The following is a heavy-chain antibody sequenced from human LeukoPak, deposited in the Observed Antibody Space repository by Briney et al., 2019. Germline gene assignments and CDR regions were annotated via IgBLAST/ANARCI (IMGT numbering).Heavy chain of an antibody. CDR3: ARERCSGGSCLIDY. CDR2: IWYDGSNK. V-gene: IGHV3-33*01. J-gene: IGHJ4*02. CDR1: GFTFSSYG. D-gene: IGHD2-15*01. Sequence: PGGSLRLSCAASGFTFSSYGMHWVRQAPGKGLEWVAVIWYDGSNKYYADSVKGRFTISRDNSKNTLYLQMNSLRAEDTAVYYCARERCSGGSCLIDYWGQGTLVTVSS.